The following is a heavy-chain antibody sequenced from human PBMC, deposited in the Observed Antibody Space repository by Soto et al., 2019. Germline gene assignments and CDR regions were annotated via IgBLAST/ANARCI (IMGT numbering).Heavy chain of an antibody. V-gene: IGHV3-23*01. Sequence: EVQLLESGGGWVQPGGSLRLSCAASGFTFSSYALSWVRQAPGKGLEWVSSINAVDEYTKYADSVKGRFTISRDNPKNALYLQMNSLRAEDTAVYYCAKNFYFDSWGQGTLVTVSS. CDR1: GFTFSSYA. CDR2: INAVDEYT. J-gene: IGHJ4*02. CDR3: AKNFYFDS.